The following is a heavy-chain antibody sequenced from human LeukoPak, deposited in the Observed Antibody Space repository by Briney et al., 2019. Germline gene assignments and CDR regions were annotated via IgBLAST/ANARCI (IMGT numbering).Heavy chain of an antibody. CDR1: GFSCDDSA. D-gene: IGHD3-3*01. Sequence: GRSLRLSCAASGFSCDDSAMHWVRQAPGKGLEWVSGISWNSGRLGYADSVKGRFTISRDNANNSLYLQMNSLRPEDMALYYCAKSTYYDIWSGYMDVWGKGTTVTVSS. CDR2: ISWNSGRL. J-gene: IGHJ6*04. V-gene: IGHV3-9*03. CDR3: AKSTYYDIWSGYMDV.